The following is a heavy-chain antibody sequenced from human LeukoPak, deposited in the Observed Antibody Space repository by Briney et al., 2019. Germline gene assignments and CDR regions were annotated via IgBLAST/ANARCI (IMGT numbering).Heavy chain of an antibody. V-gene: IGHV5-51*01. CDR2: MFPDDSAI. J-gene: IGHJ4*02. D-gene: IGHD5-24*01. Sequence: GEPLKISCKGSGYSFTSYWIGWVRQLPGKGLEWLGIMFPDDSAIKYSPSFHGLVTFSADKSISTAYLKWSSLKASDTAMYYCARHYRQYRDGYNSDYWGQGTLVTVSS. CDR3: ARHYRQYRDGYNSDY. CDR1: GYSFTSYW.